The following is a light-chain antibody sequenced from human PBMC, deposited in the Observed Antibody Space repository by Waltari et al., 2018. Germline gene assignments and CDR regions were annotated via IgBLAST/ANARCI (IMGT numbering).Light chain of an antibody. Sequence: QSSLTQPPSVSGSPGQSVTISCTRTSGDFGTYNRLSWYQQAPGTAPKLIIYEVTKRPSGVPDRFSGSKSGNTASLTISGLQAEDEADYYCLSYTRTSIVVFGGGTKLTVL. J-gene: IGLJ2*01. CDR1: SGDFGTYNR. CDR2: EVT. V-gene: IGLV2-18*02. CDR3: LSYTRTSIVV.